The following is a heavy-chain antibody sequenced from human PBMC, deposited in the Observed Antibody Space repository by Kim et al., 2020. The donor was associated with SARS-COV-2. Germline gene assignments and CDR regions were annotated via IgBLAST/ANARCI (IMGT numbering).Heavy chain of an antibody. V-gene: IGHV3-33*05. CDR2: ISYDGSNK. CDR1: GFTFSSYG. Sequence: GGSLRLSCAASGFTFSSYGMHRVRQAPGKGLEWVAVISYDGSNKYYADSVKGRFTISRDNSKNTLYLQMNSLRAEDTAVYYCASFFYGSGSYSSFFDYWG. CDR3: ASFFYGSGSYSSFFDY. D-gene: IGHD3-10*01. J-gene: IGHJ4*01.